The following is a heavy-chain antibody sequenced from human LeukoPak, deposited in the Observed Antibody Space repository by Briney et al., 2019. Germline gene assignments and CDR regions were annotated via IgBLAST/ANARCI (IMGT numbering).Heavy chain of an antibody. CDR3: ARRGTIDSGRPWN. D-gene: IGHD6-25*01. CDR2: MHYSGST. J-gene: IGHJ4*02. V-gene: IGHV4-39*01. Sequence: SETLSLTCTVSGGSINISDYYWGGIRQPPGKGLEGIGFMHYSGSTYYSPSLKSRVTISVDTSKNQFSLKVSSVTAADTAVYYCARRGTIDSGRPWNWGQGTLVTVSS. CDR1: GGSINISDYY.